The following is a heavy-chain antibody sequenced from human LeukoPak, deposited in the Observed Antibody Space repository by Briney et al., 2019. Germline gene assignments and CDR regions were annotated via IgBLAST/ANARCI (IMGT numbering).Heavy chain of an antibody. CDR3: VRSPTYYNMDV. Sequence: GGSLRLSCAASGFTFSFNGMHWVRQAPGKGLEWLAVISYDGTNKYYADTVKGRFTISRDHSQSTVDLQMNTLRGADTAVYYCVRSPTYYNMDVWGKGTTVTVSS. J-gene: IGHJ6*03. V-gene: IGHV3-33*05. CDR1: GFTFSFNG. CDR2: ISYDGTNK.